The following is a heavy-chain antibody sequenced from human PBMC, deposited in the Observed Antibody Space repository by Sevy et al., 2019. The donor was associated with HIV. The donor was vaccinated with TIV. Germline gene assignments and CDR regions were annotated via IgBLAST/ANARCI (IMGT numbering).Heavy chain of an antibody. J-gene: IGHJ4*02. V-gene: IGHV3-30*18. Sequence: GESLKISCVASGFTFSSYGMHWVRQAPGKGLEWVAVISYDGSNKYYAVSVKGRFTISRDNSKNTLYLQMNSLRAEDTAVYYCAKDRTTRIAAAGTPFDYWGQGTLVTVSS. CDR3: AKDRTTRIAAAGTPFDY. D-gene: IGHD6-13*01. CDR2: ISYDGSNK. CDR1: GFTFSSYG.